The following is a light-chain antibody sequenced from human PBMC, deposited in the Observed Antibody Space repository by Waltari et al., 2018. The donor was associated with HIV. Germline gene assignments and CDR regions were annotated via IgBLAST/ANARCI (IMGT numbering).Light chain of an antibody. CDR2: DNN. CDR1: RSSIGSNP. Sequence: QSLLTQPPPSSGTPGQSGSIACSPRRSSIGSNPLSSYQQLPQTDPQLLISDNNQRPSGVPDRFSGSKSGNSASLAISGLQSEDEGDYYCAAWDDSLDGLFGGGTKLTV. V-gene: IGLV1-44*01. CDR3: AAWDDSLDGL. J-gene: IGLJ2*01.